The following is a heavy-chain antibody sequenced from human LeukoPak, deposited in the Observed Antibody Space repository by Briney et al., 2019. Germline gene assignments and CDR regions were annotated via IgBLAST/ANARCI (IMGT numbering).Heavy chain of an antibody. Sequence: GGSLRLFCSASAFPFSSYVMGWVRQMPGKGLGWMGIIYPDDSYTKYSPSFQGQVTISADKSINTAYLQWSSLKAADTAMYFCARRQISSSSFCFDPWGQGTLVTASS. J-gene: IGHJ5*02. CDR3: ARRQISSSSFCFDP. D-gene: IGHD6-6*01. CDR2: IYPDDSYT. V-gene: IGHV5-51*01. CDR1: AFPFSSYV.